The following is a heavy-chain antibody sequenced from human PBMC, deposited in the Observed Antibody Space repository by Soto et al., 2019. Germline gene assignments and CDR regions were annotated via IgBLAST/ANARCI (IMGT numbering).Heavy chain of an antibody. Sequence: EVQLLESGGGLVQPGGSLRLSCAASGFTFSSYAMSWVRQDPGKGLEWVSAISGSGGSTYYADSVKGRFTISRDNSKNTLYLQMNSLRAEDTAVYYCARRYDILTGYPPFFDYWGQGTLVTVSS. J-gene: IGHJ4*02. V-gene: IGHV3-23*01. CDR3: ARRYDILTGYPPFFDY. D-gene: IGHD3-9*01. CDR2: ISGSGGST. CDR1: GFTFSSYA.